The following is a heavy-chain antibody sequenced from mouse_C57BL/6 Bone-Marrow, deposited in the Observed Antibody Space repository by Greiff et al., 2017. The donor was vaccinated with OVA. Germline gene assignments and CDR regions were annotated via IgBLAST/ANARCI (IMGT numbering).Heavy chain of an antibody. Sequence: QFQLQQPGAELVKHGASVKMYVKTSGYTFTSYWITWVKQRHGQGLEWIGDIDPGSGSTNYNEKFKSKATLTVDTSSSTAYMQLSSLTSEDSAVYYCAREERQLRLPFAYWGQGTLVTVSA. CDR2: IDPGSGST. D-gene: IGHD3-2*02. J-gene: IGHJ3*01. V-gene: IGHV1-55*01. CDR1: GYTFTSYW. CDR3: AREERQLRLPFAY.